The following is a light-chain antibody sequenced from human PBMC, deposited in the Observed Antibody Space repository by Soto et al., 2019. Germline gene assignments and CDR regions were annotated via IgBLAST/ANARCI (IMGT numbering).Light chain of an antibody. CDR1: QSVSSSY. Sequence: ETVLTQSPGTLSLSPGDRATLSCRASQSVSSSYLAWYQQKPGQAPGLLIYGASSRATGIPDRLSGSGSGTDFTLTISRLEPEDFAVYYCQQYGRSPWTFGQGTKVDIK. V-gene: IGKV3-20*01. CDR2: GAS. CDR3: QQYGRSPWT. J-gene: IGKJ1*01.